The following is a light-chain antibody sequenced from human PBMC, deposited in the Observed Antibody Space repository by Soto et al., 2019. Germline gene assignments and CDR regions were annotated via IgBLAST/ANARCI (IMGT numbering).Light chain of an antibody. CDR2: AAS. Sequence: DIQMTQSPSSLSASVGDRVTITCRASQAINNYLAWYQQKPGKVPTLLISAASTLKSRVPSRVSGSGSGTDFTLTMSSLQPEDFATYYCQKFNAVPTFGGGTKVEI. CDR1: QAINNY. J-gene: IGKJ4*01. V-gene: IGKV1-27*01. CDR3: QKFNAVPT.